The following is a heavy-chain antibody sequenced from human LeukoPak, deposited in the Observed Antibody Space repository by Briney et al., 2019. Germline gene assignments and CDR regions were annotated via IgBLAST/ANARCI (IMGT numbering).Heavy chain of an antibody. CDR3: ARDKVVGTGDAFDI. Sequence: SETLSLTCSVSGGSITSYYWGWIRQSPGKGLEWIGYIHYSGSTNYNPSLKSRVTISGDTSKNQFSLKLSSVTAADTAVYYCARDKVVGTGDAFDIWGQGTMVTVSS. V-gene: IGHV4-59*01. CDR2: IHYSGST. J-gene: IGHJ3*02. D-gene: IGHD6-19*01. CDR1: GGSITSYY.